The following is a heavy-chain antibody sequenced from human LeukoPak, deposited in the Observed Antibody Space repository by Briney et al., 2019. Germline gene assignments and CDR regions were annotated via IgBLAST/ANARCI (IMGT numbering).Heavy chain of an antibody. CDR2: IYPGDSDI. V-gene: IGHV5-51*01. CDR3: ARASGDGRFDY. Sequence: GESLKISCKVSGYSFITYWIGWVRQMPGKGLEWVGIIYPGDSDIRYSPSFQGQVTISADKSISTAYLQWSSLKASDTAIYYCARASGDGRFDYWGQGTLVTVSS. J-gene: IGHJ4*02. D-gene: IGHD4-17*01. CDR1: GYSFITYW.